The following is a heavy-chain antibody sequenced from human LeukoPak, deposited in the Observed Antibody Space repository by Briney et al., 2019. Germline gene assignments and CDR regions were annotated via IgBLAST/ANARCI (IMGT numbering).Heavy chain of an antibody. V-gene: IGHV1-18*01. D-gene: IGHD3-22*01. CDR2: ISAYNGNT. J-gene: IGHJ5*02. Sequence: ASVTVSCKASGYTFTSYGISWVRQAPGQGLEWMGWISAYNGNTNYAQKFQGRVTMTRDTSISTAYMELSRLRSDDTAVYYCARGGSYYYDSSGYSEDWFDPWGQGTLVTVSS. CDR1: GYTFTSYG. CDR3: ARGGSYYYDSSGYSEDWFDP.